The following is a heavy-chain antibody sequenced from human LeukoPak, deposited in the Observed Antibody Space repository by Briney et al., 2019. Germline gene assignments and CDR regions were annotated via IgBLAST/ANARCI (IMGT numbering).Heavy chain of an antibody. CDR2: INPNSGGT. Sequence: ASVKVSCKASGYTFTGYYMHWVRQAPGQGLEWMGWINPNSGGTNYAQKFQGRVTMTRDTSISTAYMELSRLGSDDTAVYYCARHPYGGSGSYYPTDYWGQGTLVTVSS. J-gene: IGHJ4*02. CDR3: ARHPYGGSGSYYPTDY. D-gene: IGHD3-10*01. CDR1: GYTFTGYY. V-gene: IGHV1-2*02.